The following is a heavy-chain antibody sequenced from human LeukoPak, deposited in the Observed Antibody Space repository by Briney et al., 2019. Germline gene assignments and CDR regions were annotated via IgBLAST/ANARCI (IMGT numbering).Heavy chain of an antibody. J-gene: IGHJ4*02. CDR1: GFTFSSYA. CDR3: AKGKDIMITFGGVFDY. V-gene: IGHV3-23*01. CDR2: ISASGGST. Sequence: PGGSLRLSCAASGFTFSSYAMSWVRQAPGKGLEWVSAISASGGSTYYADSVKGRFTISRDNSKNTLYLQMNSLRAEDTAVYYCAKGKDIMITFGGVFDYWGQGTLVTASS. D-gene: IGHD3-16*01.